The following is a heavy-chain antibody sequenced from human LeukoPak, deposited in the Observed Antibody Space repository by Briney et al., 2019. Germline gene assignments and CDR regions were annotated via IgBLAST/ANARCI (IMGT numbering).Heavy chain of an antibody. CDR2: IDHSGST. CDR1: GYSISSGYY. V-gene: IGHV4-38-2*02. J-gene: IGHJ6*03. CDR3: ARLITIPSYYMDV. D-gene: IGHD3-3*01. Sequence: SETLSLTCTVSGYSISSGYYWGWIRQPPGKGLEWTGSIDHSGSTYYNPSLKSRITISVDPSKNQFSLKLSSVTAADTAVYYCARLITIPSYYMDVWGKGTTVTVSS.